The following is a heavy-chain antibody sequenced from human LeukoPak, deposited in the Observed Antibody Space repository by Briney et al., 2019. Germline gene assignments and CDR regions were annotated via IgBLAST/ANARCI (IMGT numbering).Heavy chain of an antibody. CDR3: ARVGWELLFDAQTLDY. Sequence: PGGSLRLSCAASGFTFSDYYMSWIRQAPGKGLEWVSYISSRGSAIYYADSVKGRFTISRDNAKNSLYLQMNSLRAEDTAVYYCARVGWELLFDAQTLDYWGQGTLVTVSS. V-gene: IGHV3-11*01. CDR2: ISSRGSAI. CDR1: GFTFSDYY. J-gene: IGHJ4*02. D-gene: IGHD1-26*01.